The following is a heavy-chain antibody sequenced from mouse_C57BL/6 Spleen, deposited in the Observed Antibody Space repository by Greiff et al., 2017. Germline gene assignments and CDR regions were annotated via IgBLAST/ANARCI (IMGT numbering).Heavy chain of an antibody. Sequence: VQLQQSGAELVRPGASVTLSCKASGYTFTDYEMHWVKQTPVHGLEWIGAIDPETGGTAYNQKFKGKAILTADKSSSTAYMELRSLTSEDSAVYYCTRWAYGSPLAYWGQGTLVTVSA. D-gene: IGHD1-1*01. CDR2: IDPETGGT. V-gene: IGHV1-15*01. CDR3: TRWAYGSPLAY. J-gene: IGHJ3*01. CDR1: GYTFTDYE.